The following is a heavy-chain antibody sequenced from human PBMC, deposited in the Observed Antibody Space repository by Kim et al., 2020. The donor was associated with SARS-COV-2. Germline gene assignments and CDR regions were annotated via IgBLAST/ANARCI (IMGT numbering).Heavy chain of an antibody. Sequence: GGSLRLSCATSGFTLSLYSMNWVRQSPGKGLEWVSHISGTGTITKHADSVRGRFTISRDNAKNSLFLQMNGLRAEDTAVYYCVRANYWAFDFWGQGTMVT. CDR3: VRANYWAFDF. V-gene: IGHV3-48*04. D-gene: IGHD2-15*01. CDR2: ISGTGTIT. J-gene: IGHJ3*01. CDR1: GFTLSLYS.